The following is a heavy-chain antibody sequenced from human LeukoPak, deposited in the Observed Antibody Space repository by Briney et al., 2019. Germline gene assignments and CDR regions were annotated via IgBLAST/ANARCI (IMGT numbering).Heavy chain of an antibody. CDR2: ISGDGTCT. V-gene: IGHV3-23*01. J-gene: IGHJ4*02. CDR3: AKWPEGAMDYFDY. CDR1: GFSFSSYA. D-gene: IGHD3-16*01. Sequence: GGSLRLSCAASGFSFSSYAMTWARQAPVKGLEWVSAISGDGTCTYYADSVKGRFTISRDNSKNTLYLEMSSLRVEDTAIYYCAKWPEGAMDYFDYWGQGTLVTVSS.